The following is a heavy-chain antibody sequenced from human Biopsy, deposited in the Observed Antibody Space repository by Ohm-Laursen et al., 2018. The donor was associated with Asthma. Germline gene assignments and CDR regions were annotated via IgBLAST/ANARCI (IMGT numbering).Heavy chain of an antibody. CDR3: ARGQKSAGDRWFDP. CDR2: INPNSGGT. D-gene: IGHD6-13*01. Sequence: ASVKASCKASGYTFIGCHIHWMRQAPGQGLEWRGRINPNSGGTNYAQKFQGRITMTRDTSISTAYMEVSRLRSDDTAMYYCARGQKSAGDRWFDPWGQGTLVTVSS. V-gene: IGHV1-2*06. CDR1: GYTFIGCH. J-gene: IGHJ5*02.